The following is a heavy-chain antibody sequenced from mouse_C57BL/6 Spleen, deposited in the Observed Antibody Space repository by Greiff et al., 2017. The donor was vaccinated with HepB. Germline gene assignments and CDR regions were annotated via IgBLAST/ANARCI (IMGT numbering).Heavy chain of an antibody. CDR1: GYAFSSSW. V-gene: IGHV1-82*01. CDR3: ASLYYYGSTSY. D-gene: IGHD1-1*01. Sequence: VQLQQSGPELVKPGASVKISCKASGYAFSSSWMNWVKQRPGKGLEWIGRIYPGDGDTNYNGKFKGKATLTADKSSSTAYMQLSSLTSEDSAVYFCASLYYYGSTSYWGQGTTLTVSS. J-gene: IGHJ2*01. CDR2: IYPGDGDT.